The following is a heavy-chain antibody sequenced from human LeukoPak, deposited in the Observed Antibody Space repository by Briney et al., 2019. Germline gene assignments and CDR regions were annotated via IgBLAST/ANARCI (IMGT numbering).Heavy chain of an antibody. CDR3: ARDPDNYDILTGYYPNGMDV. CDR2: ISYDGSNR. J-gene: IGHJ6*02. CDR1: GFTFSSYG. Sequence: PGGSLRLSCAASGFTFSSYGMHWVRQAPGKGLEWVAGISYDGSNRYHGDSVKGRFTISRDNFENTLYLQMNSLRAEDTAVYYCARDPDNYDILTGYYPNGMDVWGQGTTVTVSS. D-gene: IGHD3-9*01. V-gene: IGHV3-30*03.